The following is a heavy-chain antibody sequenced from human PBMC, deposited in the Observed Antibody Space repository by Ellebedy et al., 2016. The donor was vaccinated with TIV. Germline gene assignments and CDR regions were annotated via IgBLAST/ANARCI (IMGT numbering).Heavy chain of an antibody. D-gene: IGHD6-13*01. J-gene: IGHJ4*02. CDR2: ISAYNGNT. CDR1: GGTFSSYA. V-gene: IGHV1-18*01. Sequence: ASVKVSCXASGGTFSSYAISWVRQAPGQGLEWMGWISAYNGNTNYAQKLQGRVTMTTDTSTSTAYMELRSLRAEDTAVYYCAKARGIAAAGIDYFDYWGQGTLVTVSS. CDR3: AKARGIAAAGIDYFDY.